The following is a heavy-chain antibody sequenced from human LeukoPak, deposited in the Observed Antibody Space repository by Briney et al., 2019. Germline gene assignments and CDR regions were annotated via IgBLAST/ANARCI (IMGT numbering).Heavy chain of an antibody. CDR1: GYSFTSYW. J-gene: IGHJ4*02. D-gene: IGHD6-19*01. CDR2: IYPGDSDT. CDR3: ARRLKNSNGWTFDY. Sequence: GESLKISCKGSGYSFTSYWIGWVRLMPGKGLEWMGIIYPGDSDTRYSPSFQGQVTISADRSIHTAYLQWSSLKASDTAIYYCARRLKNSNGWTFDYWGQGTLVTVSS. V-gene: IGHV5-51*01.